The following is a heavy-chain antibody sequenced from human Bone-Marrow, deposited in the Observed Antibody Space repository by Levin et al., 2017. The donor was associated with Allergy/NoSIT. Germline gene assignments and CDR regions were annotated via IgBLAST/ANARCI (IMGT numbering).Heavy chain of an antibody. CDR1: GFSFISYD. J-gene: IGHJ6*02. Sequence: ASVKVSCKASGFSFISYDINWVRQAPGQGLEWMGWVSPKNGDTGYAQKFRGRVTMTTNTSISTAYMELSSLRYEDTALYFCSGAPATGYYGMDVWGQGTTVTVSS. CDR2: VSPKNGDT. CDR3: SGAPATGYYGMDV. V-gene: IGHV1-8*01. D-gene: IGHD2-15*01.